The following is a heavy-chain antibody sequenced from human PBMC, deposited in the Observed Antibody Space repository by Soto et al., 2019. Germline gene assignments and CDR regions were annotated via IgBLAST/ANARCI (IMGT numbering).Heavy chain of an antibody. CDR1: GFTFSSYA. V-gene: IGHV3-23*01. CDR2: ISGSGGST. Sequence: GGSLRLSCAASGFTFSSYAMSWVRQAPGKGLEWVSAISGSGGSTYYADSVKGRFTISRDNSKNTLYLQMNSLRAEDTAVYYCAKDRRGVIRTPDYFDYWGQGTLVTVSS. J-gene: IGHJ4*02. CDR3: AKDRRGVIRTPDYFDY. D-gene: IGHD3-10*01.